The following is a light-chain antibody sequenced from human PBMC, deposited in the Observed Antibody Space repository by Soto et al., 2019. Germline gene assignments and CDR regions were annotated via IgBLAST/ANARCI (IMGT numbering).Light chain of an antibody. Sequence: QSVLTQPPSASGTPGQRVTISCSGSSSNIGSNYVYWYQQLPGTAPKLLIYKNSQRPSGVPDRFSGSKSGTSASVAISGLRSEDEADYYCAAWDDSLSGWVFGGGTQLTVL. V-gene: IGLV1-47*01. CDR2: KNS. CDR1: SSNIGSNY. CDR3: AAWDDSLSGWV. J-gene: IGLJ3*02.